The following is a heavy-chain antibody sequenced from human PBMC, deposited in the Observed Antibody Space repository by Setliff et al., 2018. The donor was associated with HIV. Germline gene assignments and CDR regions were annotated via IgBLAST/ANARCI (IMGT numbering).Heavy chain of an antibody. CDR3: VRVHWFDP. CDR2: IYHSGST. CDR1: GYSIRSGYY. Sequence: SQTLSLTCAVSGYSIRSGYYWGWIRQPPGKGLEWIGSIYHSGSTSYNPSLKSRVTISVDTSNNQFTLYLNSVTAADTAVYYCVRVHWFDPWGQGTLVTVSS. V-gene: IGHV4-38-2*01. D-gene: IGHD3-10*01. J-gene: IGHJ5*02.